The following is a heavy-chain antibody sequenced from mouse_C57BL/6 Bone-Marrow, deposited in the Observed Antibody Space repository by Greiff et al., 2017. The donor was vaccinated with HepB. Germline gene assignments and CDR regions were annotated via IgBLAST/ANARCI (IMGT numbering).Heavy chain of an antibody. CDR1: GFTFSSYT. CDR2: ISGGGGNT. CDR3: ARGTRYYAMDY. V-gene: IGHV5-9*04. J-gene: IGHJ4*01. Sequence: EVKLEESGGGLVKPGGSLKLSCAASGFTFSSYTMSWVRQTPEKRLEWVATISGGGGNTYYPDSVKGRFTISRDNAKNTLYLQMSSLRSEDTAMYYCARGTRYYAMDYWGQGTSVTVSS.